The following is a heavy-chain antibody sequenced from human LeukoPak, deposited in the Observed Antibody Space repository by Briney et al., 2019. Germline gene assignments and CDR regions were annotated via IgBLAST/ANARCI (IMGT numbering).Heavy chain of an antibody. CDR3: ARHFGAVGAFDH. CDR1: GYTFTNYW. Sequence: GESLKISCKGSGYTFTNYWISWVRQMPGKGLEWMGRIDPSDSYTNYSPSFQGHVTISADKSISTAYLQWSSLKASDTAIYYCARHFGAVGAFDHWGQGSLITVSS. J-gene: IGHJ4*02. D-gene: IGHD1-26*01. CDR2: IDPSDSYT. V-gene: IGHV5-10-1*01.